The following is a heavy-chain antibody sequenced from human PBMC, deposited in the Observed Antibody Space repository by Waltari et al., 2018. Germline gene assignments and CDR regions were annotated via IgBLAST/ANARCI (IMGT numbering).Heavy chain of an antibody. D-gene: IGHD3-9*01. CDR3: AKGHTGFYVNFFGP. Sequence: EVELLDSGGGLVQPGGSLRLSCAASGFPFSDSAMAWVRQAPGEGLEWVSAISGSGRDKYYTDSVKGRFTISRDNSQNMLYLQMHSLRAEDTAVYYCAKGHTGFYVNFFGPWGQGSLVTVSS. CDR2: ISGSGRDK. J-gene: IGHJ5*02. CDR1: GFPFSDSA. V-gene: IGHV3-23*01.